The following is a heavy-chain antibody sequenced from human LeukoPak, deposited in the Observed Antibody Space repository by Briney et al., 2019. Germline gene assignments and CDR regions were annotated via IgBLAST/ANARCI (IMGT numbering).Heavy chain of an antibody. D-gene: IGHD3-10*01. CDR3: ARPLWFGEPSSGFDY. Sequence: GGSLRLSCAASGFTFSDYYMSWIRQAPGKGLEWVSYISSSGSTIYYADSVKGRFTISRDNAKNSLYLQMNSLGAEDTAVYYCARPLWFGEPSSGFDYWGQGTLVTVSS. V-gene: IGHV3-11*01. CDR2: ISSSGSTI. J-gene: IGHJ4*02. CDR1: GFTFSDYY.